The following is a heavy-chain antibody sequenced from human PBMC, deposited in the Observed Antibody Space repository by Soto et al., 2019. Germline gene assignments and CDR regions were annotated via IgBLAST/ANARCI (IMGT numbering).Heavy chain of an antibody. CDR1: GGSISSGGYS. J-gene: IGHJ6*02. V-gene: IGHV4-30-2*01. D-gene: IGHD3-3*01. CDR2: IYHSGST. CDR3: ARGDFWSGSYYYYGMDV. Sequence: SETLSLTCAVSGGSISSGGYSWSWIRQPPGKGLEWIGYIYHSGSTYYNPSLKSRVAISVDRSKNQFSLKLSSVTAADTAVYYCARGDFWSGSYYYYGMDVWGQGTTVTVSS.